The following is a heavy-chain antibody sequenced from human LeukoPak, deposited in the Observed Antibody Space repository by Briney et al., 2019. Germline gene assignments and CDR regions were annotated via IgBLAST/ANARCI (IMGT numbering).Heavy chain of an antibody. Sequence: SETLSLTCTVSGGSISTYYWSWIRQPPGKGLEWIGYIYYTGSTNYNPSLKSLVTISVDTSKNQFSLKLSSVTAADTALYYCARGLGYCSSTSCYQAFDIWGQGTMVTVSS. D-gene: IGHD2-2*01. CDR1: GGSISTYY. J-gene: IGHJ3*02. CDR3: ARGLGYCSSTSCYQAFDI. V-gene: IGHV4-59*01. CDR2: IYYTGST.